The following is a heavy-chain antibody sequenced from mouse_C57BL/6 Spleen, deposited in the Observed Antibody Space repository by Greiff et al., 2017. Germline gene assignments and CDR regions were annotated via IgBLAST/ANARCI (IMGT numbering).Heavy chain of an antibody. CDR3: AREDYDGVYYFDY. V-gene: IGHV3-6*01. CDR1: GYSITSGYY. D-gene: IGHD2-4*01. J-gene: IGHJ2*01. Sequence: VQLKESGPGLVKPSQSLSLTCSVTGYSITSGYYWNWIRQFPGNKLEWMGYISYDGSNNYNPSLKNRISITRYTAKNQFFLKLNSVTTEDTATYYCAREDYDGVYYFDYWGQGTTRTVSS. CDR2: ISYDGSN.